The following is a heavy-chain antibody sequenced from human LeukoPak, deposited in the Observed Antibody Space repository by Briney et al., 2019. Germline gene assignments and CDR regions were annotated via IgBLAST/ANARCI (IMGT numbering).Heavy chain of an antibody. CDR2: INQDESEQ. D-gene: IGHD6-6*01. CDR1: GFTFSNYW. CDR3: AKLLGTATRYDY. J-gene: IGHJ4*02. V-gene: IGHV3-7*01. Sequence: GGSLRLSCAASGFTFSNYWMSSVRQAPGKGLEWVANINQDESEQKYVDSVKVRFTISRDNAKNTLYLQMISLRAEDTAVYFCAKLLGTATRYDYWGLGTLVIVSS.